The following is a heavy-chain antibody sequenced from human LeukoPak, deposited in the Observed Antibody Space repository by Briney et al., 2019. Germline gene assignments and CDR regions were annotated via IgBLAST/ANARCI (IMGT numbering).Heavy chain of an antibody. Sequence: SETLSLTCTVSGGSITNTRYYWGWSRQPPGKGLEWIGSIYYSGSTYYNPSLKSRVTISIDTSNNQFSLKLSSVTAADTAVYYCARPGLGSPNLFDYWGQGTLVTVSS. V-gene: IGHV4-39*01. CDR3: ARPGLGSPNLFDY. CDR2: IYYSGST. CDR1: GGSITNTRYY. J-gene: IGHJ4*02. D-gene: IGHD3-10*01.